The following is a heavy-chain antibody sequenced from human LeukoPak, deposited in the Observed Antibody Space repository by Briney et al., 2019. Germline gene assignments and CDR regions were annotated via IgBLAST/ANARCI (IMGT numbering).Heavy chain of an antibody. V-gene: IGHV4-4*07. J-gene: IGHJ4*02. Sequence: SETLPLTCTVSGGSISSYYWSWIRQPAGKGLEWIGRFYSGGSTDYNPSLKSRVTMSVDTSKNQFSLRLSSVTAADTAVYYCARVYSGYDLPGSLANYYFDYWGQGTLVTVSS. CDR2: FYSGGST. CDR1: GGSISSYY. D-gene: IGHD5-12*01. CDR3: ARVYSGYDLPGSLANYYFDY.